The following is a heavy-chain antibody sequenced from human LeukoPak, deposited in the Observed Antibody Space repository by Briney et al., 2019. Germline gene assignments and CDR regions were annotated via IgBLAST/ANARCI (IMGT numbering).Heavy chain of an antibody. D-gene: IGHD3-22*01. J-gene: IGHJ4*02. V-gene: IGHV3-21*01. CDR2: ISSSSSYI. CDR3: ARGHASSGYYFFDY. CDR1: GITFSSYS. Sequence: GGSLRLSCAASGITFSSYSMNWVRQAPGKGLEWVSSISSSSSYIYYADSVKGRFTISRDNAKNSLYLQMNSLRAEDTAVYYCARGHASSGYYFFDYWGQGTLVTVSS.